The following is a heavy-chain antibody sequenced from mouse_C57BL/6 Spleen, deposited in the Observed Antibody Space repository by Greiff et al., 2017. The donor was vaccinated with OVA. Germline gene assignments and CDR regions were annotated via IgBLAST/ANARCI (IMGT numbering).Heavy chain of an antibody. Sequence: DVKLVESGGGLVKPGGSLKLSCAASGFTFSSYAMSWVRQTPEKRLEWVATISDGGSYTYYPDNVKGRFTISRDNAKNNLYLQMSHLKSEDTAMYYCARGGYDYDRPFAYWGQGTLVTVSA. CDR1: GFTFSSYA. CDR2: ISDGGSYT. J-gene: IGHJ3*01. D-gene: IGHD2-4*01. CDR3: ARGGYDYDRPFAY. V-gene: IGHV5-4*03.